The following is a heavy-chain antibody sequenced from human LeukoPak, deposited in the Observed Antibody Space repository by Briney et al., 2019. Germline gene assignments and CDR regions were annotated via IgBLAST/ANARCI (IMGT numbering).Heavy chain of an antibody. D-gene: IGHD3-3*01. CDR2: IYYSGST. J-gene: IGHJ4*02. CDR1: GGSISSYY. V-gene: IGHV4-59*01. Sequence: SETLSLTCTVSGGSISSYYWSWIRQPPGKGLEWIGYIYYSGSTNYNPSLKSRVTISVDTSKNQFSLKLSSVTAADTAVYYCARTTAYYDFWSGYSQARDFDYWGQGTLVTVSS. CDR3: ARTTAYYDFWSGYSQARDFDY.